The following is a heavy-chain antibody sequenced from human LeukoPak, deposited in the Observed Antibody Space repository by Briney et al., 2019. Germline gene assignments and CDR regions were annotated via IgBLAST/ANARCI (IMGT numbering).Heavy chain of an antibody. Sequence: GGSLRLSCAASGFTFSSYAMSWVRQAPGKGLEWVSAISGSGGSTYYADSVKGRFTISRDNSKNTLYPQMNSLRAEDTAVYYCAKMPRGSTMIVVASSDYWGQGTLVTVSS. V-gene: IGHV3-23*01. CDR2: ISGSGGST. CDR3: AKMPRGSTMIVVASSDY. D-gene: IGHD3-22*01. CDR1: GFTFSSYA. J-gene: IGHJ4*02.